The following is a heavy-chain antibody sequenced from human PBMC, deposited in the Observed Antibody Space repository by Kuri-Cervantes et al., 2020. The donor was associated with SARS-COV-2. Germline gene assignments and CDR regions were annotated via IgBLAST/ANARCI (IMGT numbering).Heavy chain of an antibody. D-gene: IGHD4-23*01. CDR2: IFTSGST. J-gene: IGHJ6*02. Sequence: LRLSCIVSGGSINSGEYYWSWIRQPAGKGLEWIGRIFTSGSTSYNSSLKSRVTISVDTSKNQFSLKLSSVTAADTAVYYCARGGGNEDYYYGMDVWGQGTMVTVSS. CDR1: GGSINSGEYY. V-gene: IGHV4-61*02. CDR3: ARGGGNEDYYYGMDV.